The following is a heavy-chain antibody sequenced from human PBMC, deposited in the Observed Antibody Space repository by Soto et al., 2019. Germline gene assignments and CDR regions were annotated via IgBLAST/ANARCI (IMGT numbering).Heavy chain of an antibody. CDR2: IYPGDYET. V-gene: IGHV5-51*01. J-gene: IGHJ4*02. CDR3: ARSPRSSPYFNY. D-gene: IGHD6-13*01. Sequence: PGESLKISCQCSGYTFSNFWIAWVRQLPGKGLEWMGIIYPGDYETRYSLSFHGKVTISADRSIGTAYLQWSSLEASARACYFCARSPRSSPYFNYWGQGALVTVSS. CDR1: GYTFSNFW.